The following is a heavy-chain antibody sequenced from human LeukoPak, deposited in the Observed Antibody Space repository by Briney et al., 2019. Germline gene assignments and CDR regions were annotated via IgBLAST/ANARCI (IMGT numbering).Heavy chain of an antibody. V-gene: IGHV4-61*01. CDR1: GGSVSSGSYY. CDR2: IYYSGST. CDR3: ARDRYGDLYGMDV. Sequence: SETLSLTCTVSGGSVSSGSYYWTWIRQPPGKGLEWIGNIYYSGSTNYNPSLKSRVTISVDTSKNQFSLKLSSVTAADTAVYYCARDRYGDLYGMDVWGQGTTVTVS. D-gene: IGHD4-17*01. J-gene: IGHJ6*02.